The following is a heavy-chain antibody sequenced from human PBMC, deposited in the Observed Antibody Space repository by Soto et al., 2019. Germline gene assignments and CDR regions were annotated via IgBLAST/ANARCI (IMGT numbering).Heavy chain of an antibody. J-gene: IGHJ6*02. Sequence: SETLSLTCAVYGGSFIGYYCIFIRHPPLKGREWIGEINHSGSTNYNPSLKSRVTISVDTSKNQFSLKLSSVTAADTAVYYCARGDRYYDILTGYYKDGMDVWGQGTTVTVSS. D-gene: IGHD3-9*01. V-gene: IGHV4-34*01. CDR2: INHSGST. CDR1: GGSFIGYY. CDR3: ARGDRYYDILTGYYKDGMDV.